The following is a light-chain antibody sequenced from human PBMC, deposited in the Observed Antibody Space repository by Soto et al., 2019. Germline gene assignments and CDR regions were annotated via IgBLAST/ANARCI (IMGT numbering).Light chain of an antibody. V-gene: IGKV2-28*01. CDR1: QSLLHSNGYNY. CDR3: MQALQTPPYT. J-gene: IGKJ2*01. Sequence: DIVMTQSPLSLPVTPGEPASISCRSSQSLLHSNGYNYLDWYLQKPGQSPQPLIYLGSNRSSGVPDRFSGSGSGTDFTLKISRVEAEDVGVYYCMQALQTPPYTFGQGTKVDIK. CDR2: LGS.